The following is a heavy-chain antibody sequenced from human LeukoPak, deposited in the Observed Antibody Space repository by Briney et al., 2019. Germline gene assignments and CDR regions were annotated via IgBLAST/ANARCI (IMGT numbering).Heavy chain of an antibody. V-gene: IGHV1-69*13. D-gene: IGHD3-10*01. J-gene: IGHJ4*02. CDR3: ARSSGTMVRGVIISSTFDY. Sequence: SVKVSCKASGGTFSSCAISWVRQAPGQGLEWMGGIIPIFGTANYAQKFQGRVTITADESTSTAYMELSSLRSEDTAVYYCARSSGTMVRGVIISSTFDYWGQGTLVTVSS. CDR2: IIPIFGTA. CDR1: GGTFSSCA.